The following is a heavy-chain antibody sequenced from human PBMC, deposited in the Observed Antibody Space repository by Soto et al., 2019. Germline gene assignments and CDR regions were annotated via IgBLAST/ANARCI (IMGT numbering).Heavy chain of an antibody. CDR1: GYTFTSYG. J-gene: IGHJ4*02. D-gene: IGHD6-13*01. Sequence: ASVKVSCKASGYTFTSYGISWVRQAPGQGLEWMGWISAYNGNTNYAEKVRGRVTMTTDTSTSTAYMELRSLRSDDTAVYYCAREALYSSGWYYSDYWGQGTPVTVSS. V-gene: IGHV1-18*01. CDR3: AREALYSSGWYYSDY. CDR2: ISAYNGNT.